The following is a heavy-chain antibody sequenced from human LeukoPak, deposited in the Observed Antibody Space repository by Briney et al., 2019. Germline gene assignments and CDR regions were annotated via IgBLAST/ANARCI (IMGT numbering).Heavy chain of an antibody. J-gene: IGHJ4*02. CDR1: GFTFSSYG. D-gene: IGHD6-19*01. V-gene: IGHV3-30*02. CDR2: TRYDGSNK. CDR3: AKDSSGWYFLYYFDY. Sequence: GGSLRLSCAAAGFTFSSYGMHWVRQAPGKGLEWVAFTRYDGSNKYYADSVKGRFTISRDNSKNTLYLQMNSLRAEDTAVYYCAKDSSGWYFLYYFDYWGQGTLVTVSS.